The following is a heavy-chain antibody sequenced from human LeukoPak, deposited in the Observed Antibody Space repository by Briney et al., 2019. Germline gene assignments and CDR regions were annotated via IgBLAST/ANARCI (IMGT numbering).Heavy chain of an antibody. D-gene: IGHD2-15*01. V-gene: IGHV1-2*02. CDR1: GYIFDAYY. J-gene: IGHJ5*02. Sequence: GASVKVSCQASGYIFDAYYIHWMRQAPGQGFEWRGWINLKRDGTKYAQKFQGRVTMTRDTSINTVYVELSSLRSDDTAVYYCARDSGEMSFGELSRFDTWGQGTLVSVSS. CDR3: ARDSGEMSFGELSRFDT. CDR2: INLKRDGT.